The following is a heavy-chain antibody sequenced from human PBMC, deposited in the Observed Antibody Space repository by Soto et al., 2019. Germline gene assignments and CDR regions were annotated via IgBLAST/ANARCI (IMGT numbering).Heavy chain of an antibody. CDR2: ISGSGGST. CDR1: GFTFSSYA. CDR3: AKKGGATSIHYYGSGSYFDY. Sequence: GGSLRLSCAASGFTFSSYAMSWVRQAPGKGLEWVSAISGSGGSTYYADSVKGRFTISRDNSKNTLYLQMNSLRAEDTAVYYCAKKGGATSIHYYGSGSYFDYWGQGTLVTVSS. D-gene: IGHD3-10*01. J-gene: IGHJ4*02. V-gene: IGHV3-23*01.